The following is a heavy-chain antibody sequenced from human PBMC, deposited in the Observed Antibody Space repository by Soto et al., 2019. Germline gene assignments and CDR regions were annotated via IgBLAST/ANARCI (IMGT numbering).Heavy chain of an antibody. V-gene: IGHV3-30*18. CDR1: GFTFSSYG. D-gene: IGHD6-13*01. Sequence: QVQLVESGGGVVQPGRSLRLSCAASGFTFSSYGMHWVRQAPGKGLEWVAVISYDGSNKYYADSVKGRFTISRDNSKNTLYLQMNSLRAEDTAVYYCAKDGAAAVHYYYYGMDVWGQGTTVTVSS. CDR2: ISYDGSNK. CDR3: AKDGAAAVHYYYYGMDV. J-gene: IGHJ6*02.